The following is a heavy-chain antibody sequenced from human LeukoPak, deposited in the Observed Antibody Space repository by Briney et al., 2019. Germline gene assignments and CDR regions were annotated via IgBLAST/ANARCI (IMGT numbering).Heavy chain of an antibody. Sequence: GSLRLSCAASGFTFSSYAMSWVRQAPGKGLEGVSAIIGSGGSTYYADSVKGRFTISRDNSKNTLYLQMNSLRAEDTAVYYCAKDLGYYDSSGSGPDAFDIWGQGTMVTVSS. J-gene: IGHJ3*02. V-gene: IGHV3-23*01. CDR1: GFTFSSYA. CDR2: IIGSGGST. D-gene: IGHD3-22*01. CDR3: AKDLGYYDSSGSGPDAFDI.